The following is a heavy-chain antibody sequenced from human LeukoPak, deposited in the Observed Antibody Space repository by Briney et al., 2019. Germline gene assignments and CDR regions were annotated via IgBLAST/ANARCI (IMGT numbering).Heavy chain of an antibody. D-gene: IGHD3-10*02. V-gene: IGHV3-48*04. CDR1: GFTFSSFG. CDR2: ISSSGSTI. Sequence: GGSLRLSCAASGFTFSSFGMNWVRQAPGKGLEWVSYISSSGSTIYYADSVEGRFTISRDNAKNSLYLQMNSLRAEDTAVYYCAELGITMIGGVWGKGTTVTISS. J-gene: IGHJ6*04. CDR3: AELGITMIGGV.